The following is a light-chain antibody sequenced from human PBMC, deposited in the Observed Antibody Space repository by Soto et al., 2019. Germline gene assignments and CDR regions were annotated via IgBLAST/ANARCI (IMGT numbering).Light chain of an antibody. CDR3: KQYGSSPKT. V-gene: IGKV3-20*01. J-gene: IGKJ1*01. CDR2: GAS. Sequence: VYTHSPGALSLSPGERATLPCGGSQSVSSTYLAWYQQKPGQAHRLLIYGASSRATGIQDRFSGSGSGTDFTLTIRRLEPEDFAVYYCKQYGSSPKTFGQGTKVDIK. CDR1: QSVSSTY.